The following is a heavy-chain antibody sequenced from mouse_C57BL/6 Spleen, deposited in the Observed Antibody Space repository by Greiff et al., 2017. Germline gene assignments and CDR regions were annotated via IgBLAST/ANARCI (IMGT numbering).Heavy chain of an antibody. CDR3: ARGNDYDYFDY. CDR2: IDPSDSYT. CDR1: GYTFTSYW. J-gene: IGHJ2*01. D-gene: IGHD2-4*01. V-gene: IGHV1-59*01. Sequence: QVQLQQPGAELVRPGTSVKLSCKASGYTFTSYWMHWVKQRPGQGLEWIGVIDPSDSYTNYNQKFKSKSTLTVDKSSSTAYMQLSSLTSEDSAVYYCARGNDYDYFDYWGQGTTLTVSS.